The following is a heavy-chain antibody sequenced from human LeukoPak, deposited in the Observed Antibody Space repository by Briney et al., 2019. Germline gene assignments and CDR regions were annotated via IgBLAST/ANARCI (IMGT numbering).Heavy chain of an antibody. CDR1: GFTFSSYA. V-gene: IGHV3-23*01. J-gene: IGHJ4*02. Sequence: GGSLRLSCEASGFTFSSYAMSWVRQAPGKGLEWVSVISGTGGSTYYADSVKGRFTISRDNSQNTLYLQMNSLRAEDTAVYYCAREQYGGKDYWGQGNLVTVSS. D-gene: IGHD4-23*01. CDR2: ISGTGGST. CDR3: AREQYGGKDY.